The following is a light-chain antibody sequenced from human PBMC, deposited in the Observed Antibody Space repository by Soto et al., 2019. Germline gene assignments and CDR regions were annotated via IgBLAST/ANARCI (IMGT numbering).Light chain of an antibody. V-gene: IGLV2-8*01. CDR1: SSDVGGYNY. J-gene: IGLJ1*01. Sequence: QSALTQPPPASGSPGQSVAISCTGTSSDVGGYNYVSWYQQHPGKAPKLMIYEVNKRPSGVPDRFSGSKSGNTASLTVSGLQAEDEDDYYCSTYAGSSNVFGTGTKVTVL. CDR3: STYAGSSNV. CDR2: EVN.